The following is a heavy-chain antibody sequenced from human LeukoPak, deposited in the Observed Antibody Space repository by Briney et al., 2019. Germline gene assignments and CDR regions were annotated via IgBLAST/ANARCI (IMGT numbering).Heavy chain of an antibody. CDR2: IYHSGST. V-gene: IGHV4-38-2*02. CDR3: ASPFYGSGSY. J-gene: IGHJ4*02. CDR1: GYSISSGYY. D-gene: IGHD3-10*01. Sequence: PSETLSLTCTVSGYSISSGYYWGWIRQPPGKGLEWIGSIYHSGSTYYNPSLKSRVTISVDTSKNQFSLKLSSVTAADTAVYYCASPFYGSGSYWGQGTLVSVSS.